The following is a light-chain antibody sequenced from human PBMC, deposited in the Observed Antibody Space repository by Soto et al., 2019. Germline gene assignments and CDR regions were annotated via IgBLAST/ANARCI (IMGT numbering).Light chain of an antibody. CDR1: SSDVGSHKL. CDR3: CSNADGSTYV. Sequence: QSVLTQPASVSGSPGQLITISCTGTSSDVGSHKLVSWYQQYPGKAPELIIFEATKRPSGVPNRFSGSKSGSTASLTISGLQAEDEADYYCCSNADGSTYVFGTGTKLTVL. J-gene: IGLJ1*01. V-gene: IGLV2-23*01. CDR2: EAT.